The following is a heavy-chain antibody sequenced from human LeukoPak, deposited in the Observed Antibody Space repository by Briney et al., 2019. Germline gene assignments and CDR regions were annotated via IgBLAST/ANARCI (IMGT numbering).Heavy chain of an antibody. CDR1: TYTFTTYF. J-gene: IGHJ5*02. Sequence: ASVKVSCKASTYTFTTYFIYWVRQAPGQGLEWMGWVNPNSGGTDSAVKFQGRLTMTSDTSISTAYMELTGLTSGDTAMYYCARGAAIVVVTDAKDNWFDPWGQGTLVTVSS. CDR3: ARGAAIVVVTDAKDNWFDP. V-gene: IGHV1-2*02. D-gene: IGHD2-2*01. CDR2: VNPNSGGT.